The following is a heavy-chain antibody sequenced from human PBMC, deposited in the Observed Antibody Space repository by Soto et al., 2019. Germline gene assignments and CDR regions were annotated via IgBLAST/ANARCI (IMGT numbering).Heavy chain of an antibody. D-gene: IGHD2-15*01. J-gene: IGHJ4*02. Sequence: GGSLRLSCAASGFTFSSYWMSWVRQAPGKGLEWVANIKQDGSEKYYVDSVKGRFTISRDNAKNSLYLQMNSLRAEDTAVYYCARWGYCSGGSCYSMYFDYWGQGTLVTVSS. CDR3: ARWGYCSGGSCYSMYFDY. CDR1: GFTFSSYW. CDR2: IKQDGSEK. V-gene: IGHV3-7*01.